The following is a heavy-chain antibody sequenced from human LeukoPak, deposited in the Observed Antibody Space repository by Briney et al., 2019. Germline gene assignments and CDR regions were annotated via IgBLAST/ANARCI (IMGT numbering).Heavy chain of an antibody. Sequence: SETLSLTCAVYGGSFSGYYWSWIRQPPGKGLEWIGYIYNTGSTNYNPSLKSRVTISLETSKNYFSLKLTSVTPADTAVYYCAREGSGSAHFEYWGQGTLVTVSS. V-gene: IGHV4-59*01. CDR2: IYNTGST. CDR1: GGSFSGYY. CDR3: AREGSGSAHFEY. D-gene: IGHD1-26*01. J-gene: IGHJ4*02.